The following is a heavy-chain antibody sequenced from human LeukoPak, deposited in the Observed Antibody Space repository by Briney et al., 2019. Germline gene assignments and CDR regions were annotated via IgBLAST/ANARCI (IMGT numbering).Heavy chain of an antibody. J-gene: IGHJ4*02. D-gene: IGHD2-15*01. CDR2: ISDSGGST. Sequence: PGGSLRLSCAASGFTFSSYAMSWVRQAPGKGLDWFSAISDSGGSTYHADSVKGRFTISRDNSKNTLYLQMNSLRAEDTAVYYCAKGSAGSRPYYFDYWGQGTLVTVSP. CDR1: GFTFSSYA. V-gene: IGHV3-23*01. CDR3: AKGSAGSRPYYFDY.